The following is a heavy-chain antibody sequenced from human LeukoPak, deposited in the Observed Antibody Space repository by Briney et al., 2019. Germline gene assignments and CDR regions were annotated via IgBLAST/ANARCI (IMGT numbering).Heavy chain of an antibody. CDR2: IRSKANSYAT. J-gene: IGHJ4*02. Sequence: GESLKISCAASGSTFSGSAMHWVRQASGKGLEWVGRIRSKANSYATAYAASVKGRFTISRDDSKSTAYLQMNSLKTEDTAVYYCTRPAVDTAMVNAYRFDYWGQGTLVTVSS. V-gene: IGHV3-73*01. D-gene: IGHD5-18*01. CDR1: GSTFSGSA. CDR3: TRPAVDTAMVNAYRFDY.